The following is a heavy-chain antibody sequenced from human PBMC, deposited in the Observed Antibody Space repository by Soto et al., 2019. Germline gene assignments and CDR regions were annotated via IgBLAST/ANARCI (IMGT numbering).Heavy chain of an antibody. Sequence: ASVMVSCKASGYTFSSYYMHWVRQAPGQGYEWMGIINPSGGGTTYAQKFQGRVTMTRDTSTSTVYMELSSLRSEDTAVYYCARYDYNGYYFDYWGQGTLVTVSS. CDR3: ARYDYNGYYFDY. J-gene: IGHJ4*02. D-gene: IGHD4-4*01. CDR1: GYTFSSYY. CDR2: INPSGGGT. V-gene: IGHV1-46*01.